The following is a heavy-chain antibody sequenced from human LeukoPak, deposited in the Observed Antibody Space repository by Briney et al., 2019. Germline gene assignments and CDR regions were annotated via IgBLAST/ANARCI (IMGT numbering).Heavy chain of an antibody. J-gene: IGHJ4*02. V-gene: IGHV4-34*01. Sequence: SETQSLTCAVYGGSFSGYYWSWIRQPPGKGLEWVGEINHSGSTNYNPSLKSRVTTSVDTSKNQFSLKLSSVTAADTAVYYCARRGGLTVFGVVMEYYFDYWGQGTLVTVSS. D-gene: IGHD3-3*01. CDR2: INHSGST. CDR1: GGSFSGYY. CDR3: ARRGGLTVFGVVMEYYFDY.